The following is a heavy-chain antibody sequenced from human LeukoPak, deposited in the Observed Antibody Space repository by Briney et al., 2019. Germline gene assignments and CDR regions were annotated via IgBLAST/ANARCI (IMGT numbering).Heavy chain of an antibody. J-gene: IGHJ4*02. CDR1: GFIFNNND. D-gene: IGHD3-22*01. CDR3: AKGRGTMIVVVTTFDY. Sequence: GGSLRLSCSASGFIFNNNDMSWVRQAPGKGLERISAISGSGVGTYYADSVKGRFTISRDNSKNTLYLQMNSLRAEDTAVYYCAKGRGTMIVVVTTFDYWGQGTLVTVSS. CDR2: ISGSGVGT. V-gene: IGHV3-23*01.